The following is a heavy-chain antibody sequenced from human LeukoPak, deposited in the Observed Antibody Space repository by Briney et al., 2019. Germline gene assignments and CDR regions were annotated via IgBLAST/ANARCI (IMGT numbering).Heavy chain of an antibody. V-gene: IGHV1-2*02. CDR3: ARASGIAAAGTQYYHYMDV. CDR2: INPKSGGT. D-gene: IGHD6-13*01. CDR1: GYTFTGYY. J-gene: IGHJ6*03. Sequence: ASVKVSCKGSGYTFTGYYMHWVGQAPGQGREGMGWINPKSGGTNYAQKFQGRVTMTRDPSISTAYMELSRLRSDDTGVCYCARASGIAAAGTQYYHYMDVWGKGTTVTVSS.